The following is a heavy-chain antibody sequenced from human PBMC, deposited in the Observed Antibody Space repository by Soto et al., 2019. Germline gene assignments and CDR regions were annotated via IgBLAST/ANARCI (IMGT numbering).Heavy chain of an antibody. Sequence: VQLVESGGGLVQPGGSLRLSCEASGFTISSYWMSWVRQAPGKGLEWVANIKQDGSENYYVDSVKGRFTSSRDNAKNSLYMEINSLRAEDTAVYYCAREFVWGQGALVTVSS. D-gene: IGHD3-10*01. CDR3: AREFV. V-gene: IGHV3-7*05. J-gene: IGHJ4*02. CDR2: IKQDGSEN. CDR1: GFTISSYW.